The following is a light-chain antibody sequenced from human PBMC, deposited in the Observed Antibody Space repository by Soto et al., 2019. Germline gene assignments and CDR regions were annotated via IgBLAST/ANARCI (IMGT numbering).Light chain of an antibody. J-gene: IGKJ1*01. CDR1: QSVSNNY. CDR3: QQYGSLGT. CDR2: GAS. V-gene: IGKV3-20*01. Sequence: EIVLTQSPGTLSLSPGERATLSCRASQSVSNNYLAWYQQKPGQAPRLLIYGASNRATGIPDRFSGSRSGTDFTLTISRLEPEDFAVYYCQQYGSLGTFGQGTKVEIK.